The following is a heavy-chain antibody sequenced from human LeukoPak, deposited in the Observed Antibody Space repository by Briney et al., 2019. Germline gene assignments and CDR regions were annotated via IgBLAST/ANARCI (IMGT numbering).Heavy chain of an antibody. CDR1: AFTFSSYS. CDR2: IGGSSRSI. D-gene: IGHD5-12*01. CDR3: AKVRVGTSDCFDY. Sequence: PGGSLRLSCAASAFTFSSYSMNWVRQAPGKGLEWISYIGGSSRSISYADPVKGRFTISRDNAKNSLYLQMNSLRAEDSALYYCAKVRVGTSDCFDYWGQGTLVTVSS. V-gene: IGHV3-48*01. J-gene: IGHJ4*02.